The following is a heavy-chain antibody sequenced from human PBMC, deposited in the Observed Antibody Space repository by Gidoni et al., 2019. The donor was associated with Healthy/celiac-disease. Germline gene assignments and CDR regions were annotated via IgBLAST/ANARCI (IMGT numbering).Heavy chain of an antibody. CDR2: IKSKTDGGTT. CDR1: GFTFSNAW. CDR3: TSPIAAAGIVPDY. Sequence: EVQLVESGGGLVKPGGSLRLSCAASGFTFSNAWMNWVRQAPGKGLEWVGRIKSKTDGGTTDYAAPVKGRFTISRDDSKNTLYLQMNSLKTEDTAVYYCTSPIAAAGIVPDYWGQGTLVTVSS. J-gene: IGHJ4*02. V-gene: IGHV3-15*07. D-gene: IGHD6-13*01.